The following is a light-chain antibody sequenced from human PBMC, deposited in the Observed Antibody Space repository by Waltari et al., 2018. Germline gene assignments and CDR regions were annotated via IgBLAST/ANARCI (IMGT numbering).Light chain of an antibody. CDR3: LQYNNWPYT. CDR1: QSIGTS. V-gene: IGKV3-15*01. J-gene: IGKJ2*01. CDR2: GAA. Sequence: EIVMTQSPATLSVSPGERATLTCRASQSIGTSLTWYQQRPGRAPSRLIYGAATRATGIPARFSGSGSGTEFSLTISSLQSEDFAVYYCLQYNNWPYTFGQGTRLEIK.